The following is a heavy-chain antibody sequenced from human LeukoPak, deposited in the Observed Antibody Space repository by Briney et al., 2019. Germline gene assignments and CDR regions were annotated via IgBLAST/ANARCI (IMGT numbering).Heavy chain of an antibody. V-gene: IGHV3-23*01. CDR3: AKAPVTSCRGAFCYPFDS. D-gene: IGHD2-15*01. Sequence: GGSLRLSCAASGFTFSNAWMSWVRRAPGKGLEWVSATSSSDDGKYYADSVRGRFTISRDNSRNTMYLQMNSLRAEDAAVYYCAKAPVTSCRGAFCYPFDSWGQGTLVTVSS. CDR1: GFTFSNAW. CDR2: TSSSDDGK. J-gene: IGHJ4*02.